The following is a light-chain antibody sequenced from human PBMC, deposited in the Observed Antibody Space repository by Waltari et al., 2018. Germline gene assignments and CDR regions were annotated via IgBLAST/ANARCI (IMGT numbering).Light chain of an antibody. V-gene: IGLV1-44*01. J-gene: IGLJ2*01. Sequence: QSVLTQPPSASGTPGQKVTISCSGSSSNIGTNSVNWYQHLPGTAPRLLIYSDNKRPSGVPDRCSGSKSGTSASLAISGLQSDDEGDYYCGAWDDSLDGLVLFGGGTKLTVL. CDR1: SSNIGTNS. CDR2: SDN. CDR3: GAWDDSLDGLVL.